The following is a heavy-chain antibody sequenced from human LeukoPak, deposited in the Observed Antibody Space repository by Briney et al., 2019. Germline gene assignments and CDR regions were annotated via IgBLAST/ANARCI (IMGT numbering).Heavy chain of an antibody. CDR2: ISISSSYI. V-gene: IGHV3-21*01. CDR1: GFTFSSYS. Sequence: GGSLRLSCAASGFTFSSYSMNWVRQAPGKGLEWVSSISISSSYIYYADSVKGRFTISRDNAKNSLYLQMNSLRAEDTAVYYCARSYCSSTCCYDVGYYYYYGMDVWGQGTTVTVSS. J-gene: IGHJ6*02. D-gene: IGHD2-2*01. CDR3: ARSYCSSTCCYDVGYYYYYGMDV.